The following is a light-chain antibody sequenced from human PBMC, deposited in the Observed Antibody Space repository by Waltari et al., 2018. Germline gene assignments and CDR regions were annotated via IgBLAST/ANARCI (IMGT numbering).Light chain of an antibody. Sequence: DIVLTQSPATVSLSPGERATLSCMASQSFSASYLAWYQQKPGQAPRLLFYGASSTATSIPDTFNVSVSGTDFTLTINSLEPEDFAVYYCQQLNDWPLTFGGGTRVEIK. CDR1: QSFSASY. V-gene: IGKV3D-20*02. CDR2: GAS. CDR3: QQLNDWPLT. J-gene: IGKJ4*01.